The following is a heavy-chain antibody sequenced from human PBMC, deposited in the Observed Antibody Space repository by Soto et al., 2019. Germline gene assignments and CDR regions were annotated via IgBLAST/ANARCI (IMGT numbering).Heavy chain of an antibody. CDR1: GFTFSNAW. CDR2: IKSKTDGGIT. Sequence: EVQLVESGGGLVKPGGSLRLSCAASGFTFSNAWMNWVRQAPGKGLEWVGRIKSKTDGGITDYAAPVKGRFTISRDDSKNTLYLQMNSLKTEDTAVYYCTTEGYYDSGKDNWFDPWGQGTLVTVSS. CDR3: TTEGYYDSGKDNWFDP. D-gene: IGHD3-22*01. V-gene: IGHV3-15*07. J-gene: IGHJ5*02.